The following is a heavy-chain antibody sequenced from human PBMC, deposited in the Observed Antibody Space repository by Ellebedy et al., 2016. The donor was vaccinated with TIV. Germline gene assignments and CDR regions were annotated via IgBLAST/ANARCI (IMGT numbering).Heavy chain of an antibody. V-gene: IGHV1-69*13. CDR2: IIPIFGTA. J-gene: IGHJ4*02. D-gene: IGHD3-16*02. Sequence: SVKVSCXASGGTFSSYAISWVRQAPGQGLEWMGGIIPIFGTANYAQKFQGRVTITADESTSTAYMELSSLRSEDTAVYYCAGAVSLGELSFGFDYWGQGTLVTVSS. CDR3: AGAVSLGELSFGFDY. CDR1: GGTFSSYA.